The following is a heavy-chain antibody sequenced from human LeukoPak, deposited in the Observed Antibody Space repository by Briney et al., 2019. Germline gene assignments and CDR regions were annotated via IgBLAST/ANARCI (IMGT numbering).Heavy chain of an antibody. CDR3: ARGIPGYFGTSGYYYEY. CDR2: IHHSGST. CDR1: GDSISSNYW. Sequence: SGTLSLTYAVSGDSISSNYWWTWVRQPPGKGLEWIGEIHHSGSTNYSPSLKSRVTISVDNSRNQFSLGLSSVSAADTAVYYCARGIPGYFGTSGYYYEYWGQGTLVTVSS. V-gene: IGHV4-4*02. D-gene: IGHD3-22*01. J-gene: IGHJ4*02.